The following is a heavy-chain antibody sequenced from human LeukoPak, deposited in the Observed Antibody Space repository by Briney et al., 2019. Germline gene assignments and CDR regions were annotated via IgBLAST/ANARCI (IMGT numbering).Heavy chain of an antibody. J-gene: IGHJ4*02. Sequence: SQTLSLTCTVSGGSISSGSYYWSWIRQPAGKGLEWVGRIYTSGSTNDNPSLKSRVTISADTSKNQFSLRLNSVTAADTAVYYCAGHSGGYAYWGQGTLVTVSS. D-gene: IGHD5-12*01. CDR2: IYTSGST. CDR3: AGHSGGYAY. CDR1: GGSISSGSYY. V-gene: IGHV4-61*02.